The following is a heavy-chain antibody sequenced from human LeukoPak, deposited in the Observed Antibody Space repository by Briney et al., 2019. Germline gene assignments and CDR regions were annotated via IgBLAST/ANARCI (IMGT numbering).Heavy chain of an antibody. CDR2: IYPGDSDA. CDR1: GYSFTNYW. CDR3: ARSPRKYWYFDL. Sequence: GESLKISCKGSGYSFTNYWIGWVRQMPGKGLEWMGIIYPGDSDARYSPSFQGQVTISADKSISTAYLQWTSLKASDTAIYYCARSPRKYWYFDLWGRGTLVTVSS. J-gene: IGHJ2*01. V-gene: IGHV5-51*01.